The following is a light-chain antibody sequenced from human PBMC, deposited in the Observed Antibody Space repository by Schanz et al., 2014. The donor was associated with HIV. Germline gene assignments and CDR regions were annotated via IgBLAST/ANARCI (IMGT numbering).Light chain of an antibody. J-gene: IGLJ2*01. CDR1: SSNIGAGYD. CDR2: GTN. V-gene: IGLV1-40*01. Sequence: QSVLTQPPSVSGAPGQRVTISCAGSSSNIGAGYDVHWYHHLPGSAPKLLISGTNNRPSGVPDRFSGSKSGTSASLAITGLQAEDEADYYCQSYDSGLSGILFGGGTKLTVL. CDR3: QSYDSGLSGIL.